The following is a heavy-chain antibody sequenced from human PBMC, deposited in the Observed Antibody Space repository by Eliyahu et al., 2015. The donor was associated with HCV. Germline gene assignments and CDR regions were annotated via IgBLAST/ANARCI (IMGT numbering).Heavy chain of an antibody. CDR2: IHYSGST. D-gene: IGHD6-19*01. V-gene: IGHV4-59*01. CDR3: ASGGGGIAVTGTGGWFDP. Sequence: QVQLQESGPGLVKPSETLSLTCTVSGGXITTYYWSWIRQPPGKGLEWIRYIHYSGSTNYNPSLKSRVTISVDTSKNQFSLKLTSVTAADTATYYCASGGGGIAVTGTGGWFDPWGQGALVTVSS. J-gene: IGHJ5*02. CDR1: GGXITTYY.